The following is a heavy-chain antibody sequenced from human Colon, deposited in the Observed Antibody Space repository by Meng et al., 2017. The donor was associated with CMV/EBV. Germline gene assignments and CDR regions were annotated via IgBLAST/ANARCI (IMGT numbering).Heavy chain of an antibody. CDR1: GFTFSSYS. CDR3: AREVVPPRRMDV. J-gene: IGHJ6*02. Sequence: GGPLRLSCAASGFTFSSYSMNWVRQAPGKGLEWVASISTSSTYIYYAESLKGRFTISRDNAKNSLHLHISSLSAEDTAVYYCAREVVPPRRMDVWGQGTTVTVSS. CDR2: ISTSSTYI. V-gene: IGHV3-21*01. D-gene: IGHD2-2*01.